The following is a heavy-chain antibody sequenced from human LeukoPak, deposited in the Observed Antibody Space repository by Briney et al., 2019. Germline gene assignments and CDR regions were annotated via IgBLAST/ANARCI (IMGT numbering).Heavy chain of an antibody. CDR1: GDSMRGHY. V-gene: IGHV4-59*11. CDR2: ISHSGYT. CDR3: ARGRNDHGGMFFDS. D-gene: IGHD4-23*01. J-gene: IGHJ4*02. Sequence: TPSETLSLTCTVSGDSMRGHYWSWIRQAPGRGLEWIGFISHSGYTSYSPSLKGRVAISVDTSKRQFSLRLSSVTATDTAMYYCARGRNDHGGMFFDSWAQGNLVTVSS.